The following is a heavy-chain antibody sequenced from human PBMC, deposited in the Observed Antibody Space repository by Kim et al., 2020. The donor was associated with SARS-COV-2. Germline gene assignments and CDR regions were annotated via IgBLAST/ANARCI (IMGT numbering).Heavy chain of an antibody. CDR1: GFSFNSFW. CDR2: ISQDGSEK. Sequence: GGSLRLSCAASGFSFNSFWMSWVRQAPGKGLEWLANISQDGSEKKFVDSVKGRFTISRDNAENSVYLQMNSLRVEDSAVYYCARDAWAQRGTDGFDYWGQGTLVTVSS. D-gene: IGHD7-27*01. J-gene: IGHJ4*02. V-gene: IGHV3-7*01. CDR3: ARDAWAQRGTDGFDY.